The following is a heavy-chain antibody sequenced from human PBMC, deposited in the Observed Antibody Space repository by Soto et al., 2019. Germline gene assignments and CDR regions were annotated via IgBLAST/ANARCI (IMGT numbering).Heavy chain of an antibody. V-gene: IGHV1-69*13. D-gene: IGHD2-2*01. J-gene: IGHJ6*02. CDR1: GGTFSSYA. CDR2: IIPIFGTA. CDR3: ARGGCSSTSCYSGLWAQLYYNGMDV. Sequence: SVKVSCKASGGTFSSYAISWVRQAPGQGLEWIEGIIPIFGTANYAQKFQGRVTITADESTSTAYMELSSLRSEDTAVYYCARGGCSSTSCYSGLWAQLYYNGMDVWGQGTTVTVSS.